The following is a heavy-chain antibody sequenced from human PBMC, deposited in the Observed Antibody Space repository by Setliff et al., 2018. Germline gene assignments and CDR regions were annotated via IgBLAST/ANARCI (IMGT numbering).Heavy chain of an antibody. J-gene: IGHJ4*02. CDR3: ARYDSSGYSENYYFDY. CDR2: IYYSGST. Sequence: PSETLSLTCTVSGGSISSSSYYWGWIRQPPGKGLEWIGSIYYSGSTYYNPSLKSRVTMFVDTSKNQFSLMLYSVTAADTAIYYCARYDSSGYSENYYFDYWGQGTLVTVSS. D-gene: IGHD3-22*01. CDR1: GGSISSSSYY. V-gene: IGHV4-39*07.